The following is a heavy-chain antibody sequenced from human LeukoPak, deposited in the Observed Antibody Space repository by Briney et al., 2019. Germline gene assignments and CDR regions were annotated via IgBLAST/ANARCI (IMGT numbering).Heavy chain of an antibody. CDR2: IYTSGST. CDR1: GGSISSGSYY. CDR3: ARDPGGEWLPFDY. J-gene: IGHJ4*02. V-gene: IGHV4-61*02. D-gene: IGHD3-3*01. Sequence: SQTLSLTCTVSGGSISSGSYYWSWIRQPAGKGLEWIGRIYTSGSTNYNPSLKSQVTISVDTSKNQFSLKLSSVTAADTAVYYCARDPGGEWLPFDYWGQGTLVTVSS.